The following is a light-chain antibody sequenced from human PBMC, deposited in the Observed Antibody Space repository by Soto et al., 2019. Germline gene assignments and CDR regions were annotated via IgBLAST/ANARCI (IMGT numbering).Light chain of an antibody. CDR3: QQYDTLPLT. J-gene: IGKJ5*01. CDR1: QDITNY. Sequence: DIQMTQSPSSLSASVGDRVTITCQASQDITNYLNWYQQKPGKAPKLLIHDSSNLETGVPSRFSGSVSGTYFSFTISSLQPEDIATYYCQQYDTLPLTFGQGTRLEIK. CDR2: DSS. V-gene: IGKV1-33*01.